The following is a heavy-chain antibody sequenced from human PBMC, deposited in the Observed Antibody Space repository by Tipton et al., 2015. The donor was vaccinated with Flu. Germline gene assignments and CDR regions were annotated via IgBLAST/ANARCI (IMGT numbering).Heavy chain of an antibody. CDR1: GGSIRNYY. J-gene: IGHJ4*02. V-gene: IGHV4-4*07. Sequence: TLSLTCTVSGGSIRNYYWSWIRQPAGKGLEWIGRIYTSGSTNYNPSLESRVTMSVDTSKNQLSLNLTSVTAADTAVYYCARDLSEYSTSAFDYWGQGTLVTVSS. CDR2: IYTSGST. CDR3: ARDLSEYSTSAFDY. D-gene: IGHD6-6*01.